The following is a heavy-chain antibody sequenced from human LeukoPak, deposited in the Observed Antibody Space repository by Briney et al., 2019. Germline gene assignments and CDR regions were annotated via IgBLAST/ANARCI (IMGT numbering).Heavy chain of an antibody. CDR1: GFTFSSYS. CDR2: ISSSSSTI. J-gene: IGHJ4*02. D-gene: IGHD3-3*01. V-gene: IGHV3-48*01. Sequence: GGSLRLSCAASGFTFSSYSMNWVRQAPGKGLEWVSYISSSSSTIYYADSVKGRFTISRDNAKNSLYLQMNSLRAEDTAVYYCAREYYDFWSGLPGPFDYWGQGTLVTVSS. CDR3: AREYYDFWSGLPGPFDY.